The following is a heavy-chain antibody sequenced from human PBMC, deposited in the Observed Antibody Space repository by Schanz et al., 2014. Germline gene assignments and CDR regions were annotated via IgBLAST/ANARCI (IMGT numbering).Heavy chain of an antibody. CDR2: IYYSGST. CDR1: GGSISSGGYS. CDR3: ARGGRTTYNYYYGMDV. D-gene: IGHD1-1*01. J-gene: IGHJ6*02. V-gene: IGHV4-30-4*07. Sequence: QVQLQESGPGLVKPSQTLSLTCAVSGGSISSGGYSWNWIRQPPGKGLEWIVYIYYSGSTYYNPSLKSRVTISVDTPKNQFSLKRSSVTAADTAVYYCARGGRTTYNYYYGMDVWGQGTTVTVSS.